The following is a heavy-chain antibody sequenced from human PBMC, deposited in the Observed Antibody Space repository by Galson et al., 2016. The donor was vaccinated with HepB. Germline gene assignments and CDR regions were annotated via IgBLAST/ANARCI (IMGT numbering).Heavy chain of an antibody. CDR3: AKWFHGEWLIPVNFFDY. D-gene: IGHD6-19*01. J-gene: IGHJ4*02. CDR1: GFTFNTYA. Sequence: SLRLSCAASGFTFNTYAMSWVRQAPGKGLERVSAISSSGGSTYYPDSVKGRFTISRDNSENTVYLQMDSLRAEDTAVYYCAKWFHGEWLIPVNFFDYWGQGTLVTVSS. V-gene: IGHV3-23*01. CDR2: ISSSGGST.